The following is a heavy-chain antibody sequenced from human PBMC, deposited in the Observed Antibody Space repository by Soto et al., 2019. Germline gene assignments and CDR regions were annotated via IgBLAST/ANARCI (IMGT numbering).Heavy chain of an antibody. CDR1: GGSISSGDYY. J-gene: IGHJ5*02. Sequence: SETLSLTCTVSGGSISSGDYYWSWIRQPPGKGPEWIGYIYYSGSTYYNPSLKSRVTISVDTSKNQFSLKLSSVTAAGTAVYYCARGCKLLFNWFDPWGPGTLVTVSS. CDR2: IYYSGST. V-gene: IGHV4-30-4*01. CDR3: ARGCKLLFNWFDP. D-gene: IGHD2-2*01.